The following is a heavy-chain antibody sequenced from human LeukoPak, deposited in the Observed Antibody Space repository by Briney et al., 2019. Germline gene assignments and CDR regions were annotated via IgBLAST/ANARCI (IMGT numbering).Heavy chain of an antibody. V-gene: IGHV3-23*01. CDR3: AKSIINRSYFDS. D-gene: IGHD1-14*01. Sequence: GGFLRLSCTTSGFTFSSNAMSWVRQAPGKGLEWVSTISGSGDGTYYADSVKGRFTISRDNSKNTLSLQMSSLRAEDTAVYYCAKSIINRSYFDSWGQGTLVTVSS. CDR1: GFTFSSNA. CDR2: ISGSGDGT. J-gene: IGHJ4*02.